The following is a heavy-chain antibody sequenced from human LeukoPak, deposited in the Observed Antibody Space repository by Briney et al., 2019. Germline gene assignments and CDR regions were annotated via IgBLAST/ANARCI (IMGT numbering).Heavy chain of an antibody. CDR2: INPSGGST. CDR1: GYTFTSYY. D-gene: IGHD5/OR15-5a*01. Sequence: GASVKVSCKASGYTFTSYYRHWVRQAPGQELEWMGIINPSGGSTSYAQKFQGRVTMTRDTSTSTVYMELSSLRSEDTAVYYCARGGLSYYFDYWGQGTLVTVSS. J-gene: IGHJ4*02. CDR3: ARGGLSYYFDY. V-gene: IGHV1-46*01.